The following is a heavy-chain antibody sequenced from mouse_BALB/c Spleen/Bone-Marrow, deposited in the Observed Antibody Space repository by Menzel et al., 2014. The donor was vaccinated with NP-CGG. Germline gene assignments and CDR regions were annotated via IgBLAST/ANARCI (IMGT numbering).Heavy chain of an antibody. CDR2: ISDGGSYT. CDR3: ARDGNYAY. D-gene: IGHD2-1*01. CDR1: GFTFSDYY. V-gene: IGHV5-4*02. J-gene: IGHJ3*01. Sequence: EVHLVESGGGLVKPGGSLKLSCAASGFTFSDYYMYWVRQTPEKRLEWVATISDGGSYTYYPDSVKGRFTISRDNAKNNLYLQMSSLKSEYTAMYYCARDGNYAYWGQGTLVTVSA.